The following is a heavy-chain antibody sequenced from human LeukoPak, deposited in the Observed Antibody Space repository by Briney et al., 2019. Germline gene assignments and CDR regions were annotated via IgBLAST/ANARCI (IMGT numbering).Heavy chain of an antibody. CDR3: ARDVLRFLEWSAGMDV. CDR1: GFTLSGYW. D-gene: IGHD3-3*01. J-gene: IGHJ6*02. CDR2: ISSSSSYI. Sequence: PGGSLRLSCAASGFTLSGYWMNWVRQAPGKGLEWVSSISSSSSYIYYADSVKGRFTISRDNAKNSLYLQMNSLRAEDTAVYYCARDVLRFLEWSAGMDVWGQGTTVTVSS. V-gene: IGHV3-21*01.